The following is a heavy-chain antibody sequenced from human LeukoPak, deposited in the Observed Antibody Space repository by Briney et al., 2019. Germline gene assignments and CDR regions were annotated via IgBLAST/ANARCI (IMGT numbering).Heavy chain of an antibody. Sequence: GGSLRLSCAASGFTFSTYSMNWVRQAPGKGLEWVSSIGDSSSYIYYADSVKGRFTISRDNAKTSLYLQMNSLRAEDTAVYYCARVRYSSSWYVLYYFDYWGQGTLVTVSS. D-gene: IGHD6-13*01. V-gene: IGHV3-21*01. CDR2: IGDSSSYI. CDR1: GFTFSTYS. J-gene: IGHJ4*02. CDR3: ARVRYSSSWYVLYYFDY.